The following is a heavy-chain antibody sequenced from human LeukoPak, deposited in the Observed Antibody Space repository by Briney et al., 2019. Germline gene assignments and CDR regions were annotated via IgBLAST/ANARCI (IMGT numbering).Heavy chain of an antibody. CDR1: GYTFTGYY. Sequence: ASVKVSCKASGYTFTGYYMHWVRQAPGQGLEWMGWINPNSGGTNYAQKFQGRVTMTRDTSISTAYMELSMLRSDDTAVYYCARDLLLRYFDWSHIGRFDPWGQGTLVTVSS. J-gene: IGHJ5*02. CDR3: ARDLLLRYFDWSHIGRFDP. D-gene: IGHD3-9*01. V-gene: IGHV1-2*02. CDR2: INPNSGGT.